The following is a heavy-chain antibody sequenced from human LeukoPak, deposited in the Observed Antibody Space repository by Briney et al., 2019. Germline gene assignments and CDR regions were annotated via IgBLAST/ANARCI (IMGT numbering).Heavy chain of an antibody. V-gene: IGHV3-30*04. D-gene: IGHD3-22*01. CDR1: GFSFSSYA. CDR2: ISYDVTNK. Sequence: SGGSLRLSCAASGFSFSSYAMNWVRQAPGKGLEWLAIISYDVTNKYYADSVKGRLTISRDNSRNTLDLQMNSLRAEDTAVYYCARQGYYDSSGYYPYYFDYWGQGTLVTVSS. J-gene: IGHJ4*02. CDR3: ARQGYYDSSGYYPYYFDY.